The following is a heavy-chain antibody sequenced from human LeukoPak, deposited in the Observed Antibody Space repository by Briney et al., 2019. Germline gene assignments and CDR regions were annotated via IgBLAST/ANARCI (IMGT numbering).Heavy chain of an antibody. CDR2: ISSSGSTI. J-gene: IGHJ4*02. CDR3: ARHPDFGGNSGGHFDY. Sequence: GGSLRLSCAASGFTFSSYERNWVRQAPGKGLEWVSYISSSGSTIYYADSVKGRFTISRDNAKNSLYLQMNSLRAEDTAVYYCARHPDFGGNSGGHFDYWGQGTLVTVSS. D-gene: IGHD4-23*01. V-gene: IGHV3-48*03. CDR1: GFTFSSYE.